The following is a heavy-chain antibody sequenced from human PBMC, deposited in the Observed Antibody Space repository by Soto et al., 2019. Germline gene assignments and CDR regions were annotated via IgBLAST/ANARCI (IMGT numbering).Heavy chain of an antibody. CDR1: GGSISSGGYY. J-gene: IGHJ4*02. V-gene: IGHV4-31*01. CDR3: ARSGGFGAYFAY. CDR2: IYYSGST. Sequence: QVQLQESGPGLVKPSQTLSLTCTVSGGSISSGGYYWSWIRQHPGKGLEWIGYIYYSGSTYYNPSPTSPVTISVDPSKNQFPLKLSSVTAADTAVYYCARSGGFGAYFAYWGQGTLVTVSS. D-gene: IGHD3-3*01.